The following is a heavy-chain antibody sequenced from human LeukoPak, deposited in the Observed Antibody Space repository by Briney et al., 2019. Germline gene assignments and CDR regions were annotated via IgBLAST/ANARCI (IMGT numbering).Heavy chain of an antibody. D-gene: IGHD4-17*01. CDR2: FDPEDGET. Sequence: ASVKVSCKVSGYTLTELSMHWVRQAPGKGLEWMGGFDPEDGETIYAQKFQGRVTMTEDTSTDTAYMELSSLRSEDTAVYYCATVPSETTGPPFDYWGQGTLVTVSS. J-gene: IGHJ4*02. V-gene: IGHV1-24*01. CDR1: GYTLTELS. CDR3: ATVPSETTGPPFDY.